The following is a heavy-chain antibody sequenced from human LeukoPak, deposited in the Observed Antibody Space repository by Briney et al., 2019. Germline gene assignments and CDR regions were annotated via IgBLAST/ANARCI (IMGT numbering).Heavy chain of an antibody. Sequence: SETLSLTCAVSGYSISSGYYWGWIRPPPGKGLXXIGSIYHSGSTYYNPSLKSRVTISVDTSKNQFSLKLSSVTAADTAVYYCARYDYGDYGGFDYWGQGTLVTVSS. CDR1: GYSISSGYY. J-gene: IGHJ4*02. CDR2: IYHSGST. V-gene: IGHV4-38-2*01. CDR3: ARYDYGDYGGFDY. D-gene: IGHD4-17*01.